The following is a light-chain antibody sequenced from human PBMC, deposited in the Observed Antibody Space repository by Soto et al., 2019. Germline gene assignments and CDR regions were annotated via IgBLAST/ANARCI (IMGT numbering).Light chain of an antibody. CDR1: QSVSGY. CDR2: DAS. J-gene: IGKJ4*01. Sequence: EIVLTQSPDTLSLSPGERATLSCRASQSVSGYLGWYQQKPGQAPRLLIYDASNRAYGVPARFRGSGCGTNFTLTIASLEPDDFAVYYCQQRSNWPYLTFGGGTRV. V-gene: IGKV3-11*01. CDR3: QQRSNWPYLT.